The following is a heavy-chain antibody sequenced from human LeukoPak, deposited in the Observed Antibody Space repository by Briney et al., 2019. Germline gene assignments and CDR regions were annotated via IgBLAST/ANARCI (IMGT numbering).Heavy chain of an antibody. V-gene: IGHV1-8*01. CDR1: GYTFTSYD. CDR2: MNPNSGNT. D-gene: IGHD5-24*01. Sequence: ASVKVSCKASGYTFTSYDINWVRQAPGQGLEWMGWMNPNSGNTGYAQKFQGRVTMTRNTSISTAYMELSSLRSEDTGVYYCARVNVRRALYCDYWGQGTLVTVSS. J-gene: IGHJ4*02. CDR3: ARVNVRRALYCDY.